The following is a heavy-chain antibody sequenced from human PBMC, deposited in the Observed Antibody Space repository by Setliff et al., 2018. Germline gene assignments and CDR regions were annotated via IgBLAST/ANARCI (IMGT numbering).Heavy chain of an antibody. J-gene: IGHJ4*02. D-gene: IGHD3-10*01. V-gene: IGHV2-70*11. CDR2: IDWDDDK. CDR3: ARMRSRNYGSGSYWLDY. CDR1: GFSLSTSGMC. Sequence: SGPTLVNPTPPLTLTCTFSGFSLSTSGMCVSWIRQPPGKALEWLARIDWDDDKYYSTSLKTRLTISKDTSKNQVVLTMTNMDPVDTATYYCARMRSRNYGSGSYWLDYWGQGTLVTVSS.